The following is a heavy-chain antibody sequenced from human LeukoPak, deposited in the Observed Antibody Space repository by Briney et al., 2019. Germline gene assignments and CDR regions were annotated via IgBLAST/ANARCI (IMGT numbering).Heavy chain of an antibody. V-gene: IGHV1-18*01. Sequence: ASVKVSCKASGYTFTSYGISWVRQAPGQGLEWMGWISAYNDNTNYAQKLQGRVTITTDTSTSTAYMELRSLRSDDTAVYYCARVPTLSYYYDSSGYCDYWGQGTLVTVSS. D-gene: IGHD3-22*01. CDR1: GYTFTSYG. J-gene: IGHJ4*02. CDR3: ARVPTLSYYYDSSGYCDY. CDR2: ISAYNDNT.